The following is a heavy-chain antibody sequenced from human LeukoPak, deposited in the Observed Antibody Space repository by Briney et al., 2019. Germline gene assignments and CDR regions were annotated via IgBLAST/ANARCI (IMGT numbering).Heavy chain of an antibody. D-gene: IGHD5/OR15-5a*01. V-gene: IGHV4-39*01. CDR3: ARSGLRYYFDY. CDR1: GGSISSGSYY. Sequence: PSETLSLTCTVSGGSISSGSYYWSWIRQPPGKGLEWIGSIYYSGSTYYNPSLKSRVTISVDTSKNQFSLKLSSVTAADTAVYYCARSGLRYYFDYWGQGTLVTVSS. CDR2: IYYSGST. J-gene: IGHJ4*02.